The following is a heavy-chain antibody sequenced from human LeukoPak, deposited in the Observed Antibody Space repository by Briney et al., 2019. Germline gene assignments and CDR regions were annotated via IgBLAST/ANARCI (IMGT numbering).Heavy chain of an antibody. V-gene: IGHV1-2*02. CDR2: INPNSSGT. J-gene: IGHJ3*02. D-gene: IGHD2-15*01. CDR1: GYTFTGYY. CDR3: ASGAHCSGGSCFSGAFDI. Sequence: ASVKLSCKASGYTFTGYYMHGVRQAPGQGLEWMGWINPNSSGTNYAQKFQGRVTMTRDTSISTAYMELTRLRSDDTAVYYCASGAHCSGGSCFSGAFDIWGQGTMVTVSS.